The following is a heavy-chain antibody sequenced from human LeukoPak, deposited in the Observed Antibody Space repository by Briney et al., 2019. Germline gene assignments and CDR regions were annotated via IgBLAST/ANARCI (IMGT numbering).Heavy chain of an antibody. CDR1: GFTFSSYS. J-gene: IGHJ4*02. CDR2: ISSSSSYI. Sequence: GGSLRLSCAASGFTFSSYSMNWVRQAPGKGLEGVSSISSSSSYIYYEDSVKRPFTISRDNPNNSLYLQMNSLTAEDTAVYYCARDPAVDYWGQGTLVTVSS. D-gene: IGHD2-15*01. V-gene: IGHV3-21*01. CDR3: ARDPAVDY.